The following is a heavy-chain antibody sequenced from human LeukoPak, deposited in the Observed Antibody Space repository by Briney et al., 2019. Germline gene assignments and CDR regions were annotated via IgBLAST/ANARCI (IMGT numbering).Heavy chain of an antibody. D-gene: IGHD5-18*01. CDR2: INPNSGGT. CDR3: ARMVKYSYGPMYYYYMDV. J-gene: IGHJ6*03. CDR1: GYTFTGYY. Sequence: ASVKVSCKASGYTFTGYYMRWVRQAPGQGLEWMGWINPNSGGTNYAQKFQGGVTMTRDTSISTAYMELSRLRSDDTAVYYCARMVKYSYGPMYYYYMDVWGKGTTVTVSS. V-gene: IGHV1-2*02.